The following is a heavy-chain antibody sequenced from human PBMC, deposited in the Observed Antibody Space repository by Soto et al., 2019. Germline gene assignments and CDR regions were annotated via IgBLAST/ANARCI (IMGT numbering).Heavy chain of an antibody. D-gene: IGHD2-15*01. CDR1: GDSIRSSEYY. V-gene: IGHV4-39*01. CDR2: VSYGGST. Sequence: PSETLPLTCSVSGDSIRSSEYYWGWIRQPPGKGLEWIGSVSYGGSTYYNPSLKSRVTISVATSKNQFSLRLTSVTAADTAVYYCARTDIGNWFDPWGQGTLVTSPQ. CDR3: ARTDIGNWFDP. J-gene: IGHJ5*02.